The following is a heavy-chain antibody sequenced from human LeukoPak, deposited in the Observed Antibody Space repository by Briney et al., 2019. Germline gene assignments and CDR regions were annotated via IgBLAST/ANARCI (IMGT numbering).Heavy chain of an antibody. J-gene: IGHJ4*02. CDR2: IYYSGST. V-gene: IGHV4-61*01. D-gene: IGHD4-11*01. Sequence: SETLSLTCVVSGVSIRTSSYYWSWIRQPPGKGLEWIGYIYYSGSTNYNPSLKSRVTISVDTSKNQFSLKLTSVTAADTAVYYCARDRVRGNSNPYFDYWGQGTLVTASS. CDR1: GVSIRTSSYY. CDR3: ARDRVRGNSNPYFDY.